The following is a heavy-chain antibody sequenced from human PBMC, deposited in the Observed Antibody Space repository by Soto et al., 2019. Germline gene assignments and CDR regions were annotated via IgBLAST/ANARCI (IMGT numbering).Heavy chain of an antibody. CDR1: GGSIRSSSYY. J-gene: IGHJ6*02. Sequence: KQSQTLSLTCTVSGGSIRSSSYYWGWIRQPPGKGLEWIGSIHYSGSTYYNPSLKSRVTISVDTSKNQFSLKLSSMTAADTAVYYCARRAVVVPPYGMDVWGQGTTVTVSS. V-gene: IGHV4-39*01. CDR2: IHYSGST. CDR3: ARRAVVVPPYGMDV. D-gene: IGHD2-2*01.